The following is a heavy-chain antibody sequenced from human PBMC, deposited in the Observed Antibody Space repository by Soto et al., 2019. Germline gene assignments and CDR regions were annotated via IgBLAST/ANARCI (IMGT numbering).Heavy chain of an antibody. CDR1: GGSFSGYY. D-gene: IGHD3-16*01. CDR2: INHSGST. Sequence: QVQLQQWGAGLLKPSETLSLSCAVYGGSFSGYYWCWIRQPPGKGLEWIGEINHSGSTNYNPSLKGRVTISVDTSKNQFSLRLSSVTAADTAVHYCASILRYLWGQGTLVTVSS. V-gene: IGHV4-34*01. CDR3: ASILRYL. J-gene: IGHJ4*02.